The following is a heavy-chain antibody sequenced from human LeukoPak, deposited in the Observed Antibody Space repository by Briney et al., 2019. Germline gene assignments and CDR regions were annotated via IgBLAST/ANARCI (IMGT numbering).Heavy chain of an antibody. CDR1: GGSISSYY. CDR2: IYYSGST. V-gene: IGHV4-59*01. CDR3: ARGDDYYYYSGMDV. J-gene: IGHJ6*02. Sequence: SETLSLTCTVSGGSISSYYWSWIRQPPGKGLEWIGYIYYSGSTNYNPSLKSRVTISVDTSKNQFSLKLSSVTAADTAVYYCARGDDYYYYSGMDVWAQGTTVTVSS. D-gene: IGHD3-16*01.